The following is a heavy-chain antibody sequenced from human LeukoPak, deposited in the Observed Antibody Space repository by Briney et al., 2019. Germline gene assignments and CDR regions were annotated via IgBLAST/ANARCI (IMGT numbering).Heavy chain of an antibody. Sequence: SETPSLTCTVSGGSISSSSYYWGWIRQPPGKGLEWIGSIYYSGSTYYNPSVKSRVTISIDTSKNQFSLELSSVTATDTAVYFCATNRVGTYDRPFDIWGQGTMVTVSS. CDR1: GGSISSSSYY. V-gene: IGHV4-39*05. CDR2: IYYSGST. CDR3: ATNRVGTYDRPFDI. J-gene: IGHJ3*02. D-gene: IGHD1-26*01.